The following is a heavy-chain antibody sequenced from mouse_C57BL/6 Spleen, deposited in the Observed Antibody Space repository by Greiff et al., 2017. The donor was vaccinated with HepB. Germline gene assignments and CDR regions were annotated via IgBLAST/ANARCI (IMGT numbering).Heavy chain of an antibody. Sequence: VKLMESGPELVKPGASVKLSCKASGYTFTSYDINWVKQRPGQGLEWIGWIYPRDGSTKYNEKFKGKATLTVDTSSSTAYMELHSLTSEDSAVYFCAREERGYYYGSLYYYAMDYWGQGTSVTVSS. CDR3: AREERGYYYGSLYYYAMDY. V-gene: IGHV1-85*01. CDR1: GYTFTSYD. D-gene: IGHD1-1*01. CDR2: IYPRDGST. J-gene: IGHJ4*01.